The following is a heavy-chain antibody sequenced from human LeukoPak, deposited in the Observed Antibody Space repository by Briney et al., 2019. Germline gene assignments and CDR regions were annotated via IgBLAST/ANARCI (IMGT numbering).Heavy chain of an antibody. CDR3: ARKGTVTTPFDY. Sequence: SQTLSHTCALSGDSVSSNTDAWNWIRQSPSRGLEWLGRTYYRSKWISDYAVSVKSRITINADTSKNQFSLQVNSVTPEDTAVYYCARKGTVTTPFDYWGQGILVTVSS. V-gene: IGHV6-1*01. D-gene: IGHD1/OR15-1a*01. CDR2: TYYRSKWIS. J-gene: IGHJ4*02. CDR1: GDSVSSNTDA.